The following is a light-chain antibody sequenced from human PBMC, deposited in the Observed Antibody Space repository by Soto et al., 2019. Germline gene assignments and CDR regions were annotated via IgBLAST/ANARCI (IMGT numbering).Light chain of an antibody. Sequence: DIQMTQSPSTLSASVGDRVTITCRASQSISSWLAWYQQKPEKAPKLLIYDASSLESGVPSRFSGSGSGTEYTLTLSSLQPDDFATYYCQQYNSYSGYTFGQGTKLEMK. CDR1: QSISSW. V-gene: IGKV1-5*01. CDR3: QQYNSYSGYT. J-gene: IGKJ2*01. CDR2: DAS.